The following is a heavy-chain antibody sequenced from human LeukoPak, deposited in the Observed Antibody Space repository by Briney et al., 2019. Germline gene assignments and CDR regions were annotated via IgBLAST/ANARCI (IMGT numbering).Heavy chain of an antibody. CDR1: GGSISSGSYY. D-gene: IGHD3-3*01. CDR3: ARGVIRFLEWLDY. J-gene: IGHJ4*02. Sequence: PSETLSLTCTVSGGSISSGSYYWSWIRQPAGKGLEWIGRIYTSGSTNYNPSLKSRVTISVDTSKNQFSLKLSPVTAADTAVYYCARGVIRFLEWLDYWGQGTLVTVSS. V-gene: IGHV4-61*02. CDR2: IYTSGST.